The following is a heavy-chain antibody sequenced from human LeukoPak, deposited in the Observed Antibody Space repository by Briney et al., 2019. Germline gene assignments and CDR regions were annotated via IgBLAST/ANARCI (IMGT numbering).Heavy chain of an antibody. CDR2: INTNTGNP. CDR3: ARDLPVLTSSSWTLKYNWFDP. Sequence: ASVKVSCKASGYTFTGYYMHWVRQAPGQGLEWMGWINTNTGNPTYAQGFTGRFVFSLDTSVSTAYLQISSLKAEDTAVYYCARDLPVLTSSSWTLKYNWFDPWGQGTLVTVSS. CDR1: GYTFTGYY. V-gene: IGHV7-4-1*02. D-gene: IGHD6-13*01. J-gene: IGHJ5*02.